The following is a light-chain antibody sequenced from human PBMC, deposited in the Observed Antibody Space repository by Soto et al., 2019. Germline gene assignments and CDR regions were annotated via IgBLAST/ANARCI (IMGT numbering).Light chain of an antibody. CDR2: DVS. V-gene: IGLV2-14*01. CDR3: SSYTSSSLYV. J-gene: IGLJ1*01. CDR1: SSDVGGYNN. Sequence: QSALTQPASVSGSPGQSITISCTGTSSDVGGYNNVSWYQQHPGKAPKLMIYDVSNRPSGVSNRFSGSKSGNTASLTISGLQAEGEADYYCSSYTSSSLYVFGTGTKLTVL.